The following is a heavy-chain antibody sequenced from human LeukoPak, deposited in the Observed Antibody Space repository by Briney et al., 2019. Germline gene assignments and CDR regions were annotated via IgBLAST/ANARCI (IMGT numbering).Heavy chain of an antibody. V-gene: IGHV3-64D*06. J-gene: IGHJ4*02. D-gene: IGHD3-9*01. CDR3: VKDFLVATPGY. CDR1: GFTFSSYA. CDR2: ISSKGGST. Sequence: GGSLRLSCSASGFTFSSYAMHWVRQAPGKGLEYVSAISSKGGSTYCADSVKARFTISRDNSKNTVYPQMRSLRQEDTVVYYCVKDFLVATPGYRGQGTLVTVSS.